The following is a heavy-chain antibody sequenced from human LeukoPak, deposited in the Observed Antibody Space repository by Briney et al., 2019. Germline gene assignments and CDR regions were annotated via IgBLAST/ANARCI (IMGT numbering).Heavy chain of an antibody. CDR2: IGGSDDTT. J-gene: IGHJ4*02. Sequence: GGSPRLSCAASGFSLRTYAMNWVRQVPGKGLEWVSSIGGSDDTTYYADSVKGRFTISSDFSTNTVSLQMTSLRAEDTAVYYCAKDPTYYYDSTGGLLYWGQGTLVTVSS. D-gene: IGHD3-22*01. CDR1: GFSLRTYA. V-gene: IGHV3-23*01. CDR3: AKDPTYYYDSTGGLLY.